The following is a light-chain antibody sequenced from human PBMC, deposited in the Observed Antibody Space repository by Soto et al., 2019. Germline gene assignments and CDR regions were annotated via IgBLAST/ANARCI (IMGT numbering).Light chain of an antibody. CDR2: GAS. Sequence: EIVMAQSPATLSGSPGERATLSCRASQSVSSNLAWYQQKPGQAPRLLIYGASTRATGIPARFSGSGSGTEFTLTISSLQSEDFAVYYCQQYNNWPLWTFGQGTNVDIK. J-gene: IGKJ1*01. CDR3: QQYNNWPLWT. V-gene: IGKV3-15*01. CDR1: QSVSSN.